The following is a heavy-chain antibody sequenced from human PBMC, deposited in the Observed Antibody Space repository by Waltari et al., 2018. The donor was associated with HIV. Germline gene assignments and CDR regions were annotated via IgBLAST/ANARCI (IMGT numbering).Heavy chain of an antibody. CDR2: IWYDGGNE. Sequence: QVQLAESGGGVVQPGRSLRLSCVASGFIFNKFGMHWVRQKPGKGLEWVEAIWYDGGNEYYADSVKGRFTISRDNSKNTLYLQMNSLRAEDTAVYYCARDWTITATTRVDFWGPGTLVTVSS. CDR3: ARDWTITATTRVDF. J-gene: IGHJ4*03. V-gene: IGHV3-33*01. D-gene: IGHD1-20*01. CDR1: GFIFNKFG.